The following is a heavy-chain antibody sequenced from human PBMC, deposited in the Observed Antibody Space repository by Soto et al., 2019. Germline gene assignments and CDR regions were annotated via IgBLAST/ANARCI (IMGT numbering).Heavy chain of an antibody. J-gene: IGHJ4*02. Sequence: GESLKISCAASGFTFSNYGMHWVRQTPGKGLEWVALILYDGGIINYADSVKGRFTVSRDNAKNTLYLQMNSLRVEDTAVYYCATAEVDYWGPGTLVTVSS. V-gene: IGHV3-30*03. CDR1: GFTFSNYG. CDR3: ATAEVDY. CDR2: ILYDGGII.